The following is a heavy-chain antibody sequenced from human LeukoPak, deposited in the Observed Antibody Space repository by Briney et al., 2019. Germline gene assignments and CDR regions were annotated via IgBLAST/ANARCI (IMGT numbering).Heavy chain of an antibody. CDR1: GFIFTSYW. V-gene: IGHV5-51*01. CDR3: ARFWTGYSDY. Sequence: GASLQISCKGSGFIFTSYWFGWVRQMPGKGLEWMGLIYPADSDTRYSPSFQGQVTISADRSISTAYLQWSSLKASDTAMYYCARFWTGYSDYWGQGTLVTVSS. D-gene: IGHD3/OR15-3a*01. J-gene: IGHJ4*02. CDR2: IYPADSDT.